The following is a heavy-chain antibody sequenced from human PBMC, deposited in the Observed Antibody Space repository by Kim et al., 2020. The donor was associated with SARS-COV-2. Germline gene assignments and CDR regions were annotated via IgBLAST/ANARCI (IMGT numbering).Heavy chain of an antibody. J-gene: IGHJ4*02. CDR1: GYTFSKNG. CDR2: INSGDGNT. CDR3: ARGGPFSGSGSPFDY. V-gene: IGHV1-3*04. D-gene: IGHD3-10*01. Sequence: ASVKVSCKASGYTFSKNGIDWVRQAPGERLEWMGWINSGDGNTEYSEKFYDRLTITRDTSASASYLELSRLTSEDSGVYYCARGGPFSGSGSPFDYWAREPWSSSPQ.